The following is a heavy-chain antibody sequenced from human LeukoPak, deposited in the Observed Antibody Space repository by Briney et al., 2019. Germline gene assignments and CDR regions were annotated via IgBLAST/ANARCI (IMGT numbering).Heavy chain of an antibody. J-gene: IGHJ4*02. V-gene: IGHV3-23*01. CDR2: INTSGGGT. D-gene: IGHD3-16*01. CDR3: AKALNHGVDFDF. Sequence: PGGSLRLSCAASGFTFSSYAMSWVRQAPGKGLEWVSVINTSGGGTYYADSVKGRFTISGDSSKNTLYLQMNSLRAEDTAIYYCAKALNHGVDFDFWGQGTLVTVSS. CDR1: GFTFSSYA.